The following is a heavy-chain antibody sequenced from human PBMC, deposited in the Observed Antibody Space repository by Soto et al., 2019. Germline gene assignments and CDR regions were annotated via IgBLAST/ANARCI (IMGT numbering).Heavy chain of an antibody. CDR1: GFTFSSYW. J-gene: IGHJ4*02. Sequence: PGGSLRLSCAASGFTFSSYWMHWVRQAPGKGLVWVSRINSDGSSTSYADSVKGRFTISRDNAKNTLYLQMNSLRAEDTAVYYCARMIVGATPGNYFDYWGQGTPVTVSS. D-gene: IGHD1-26*01. CDR2: INSDGSST. CDR3: ARMIVGATPGNYFDY. V-gene: IGHV3-74*01.